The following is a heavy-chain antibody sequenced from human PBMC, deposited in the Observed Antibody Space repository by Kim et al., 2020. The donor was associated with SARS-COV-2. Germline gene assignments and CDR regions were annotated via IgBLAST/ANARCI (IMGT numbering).Heavy chain of an antibody. D-gene: IGHD1-26*01. CDR3: ARDRIVGATAYFDY. V-gene: IGHV3-33*01. J-gene: IGHJ4*02. Sequence: ADPVKGRFTISRDNSKNTLYLQMNSLRAEDTAVYYCARDRIVGATAYFDYWGQGTLVTVSS.